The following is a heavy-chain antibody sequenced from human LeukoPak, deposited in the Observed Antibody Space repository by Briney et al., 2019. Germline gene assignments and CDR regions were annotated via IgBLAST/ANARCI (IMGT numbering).Heavy chain of an antibody. CDR3: AKGGIREFDY. CDR1: GFTFSSYA. J-gene: IGHJ4*02. V-gene: IGHV3-23*01. CDR2: ISGSGGST. D-gene: IGHD3-10*01. Sequence: GGSLRLSCAAFGFTFSSYAMSWVRQAPGKGLEWVSAISGSGGSTYYADSVKGRVTISRDNSKNTVYLQMNSLRAEDTAVYYCAKGGIREFDYWGQGTLVTVSS.